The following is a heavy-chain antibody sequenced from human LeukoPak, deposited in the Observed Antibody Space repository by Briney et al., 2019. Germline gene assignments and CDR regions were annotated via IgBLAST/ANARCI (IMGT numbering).Heavy chain of an antibody. Sequence: GESLKISCAASGFTFSGYIMNWARQAPGKGLEWVSFIGTRGNTIYYADSVKGRFTVSRDNAKDALYLQMNSLTAEDTAVYYCARDQWLDYWGQGTLVTVSS. CDR1: GFTFSGYI. J-gene: IGHJ4*02. V-gene: IGHV3-48*01. D-gene: IGHD5-24*01. CDR2: IGTRGNTI. CDR3: ARDQWLDY.